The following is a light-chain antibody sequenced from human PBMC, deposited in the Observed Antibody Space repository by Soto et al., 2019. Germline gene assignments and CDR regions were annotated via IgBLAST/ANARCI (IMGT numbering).Light chain of an antibody. CDR3: QKYNNSPLT. V-gene: IGKV1-27*01. CDR1: QGIANS. J-gene: IGKJ4*01. Sequence: DIQMTQSPSSLSASVGDRVTITCRASQGIANSLAWYQQNPGRVPKLLIYLASTLQSGVPSRFSGSGSGTDFTLTISSLQPEDVATYYCQKYNNSPLTFGGGTKVEIK. CDR2: LAS.